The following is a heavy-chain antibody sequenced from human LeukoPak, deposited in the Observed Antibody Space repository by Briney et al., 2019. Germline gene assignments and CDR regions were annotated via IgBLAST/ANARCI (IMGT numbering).Heavy chain of an antibody. J-gene: IGHJ6*03. Sequence: ASVKVSCKASGGTFSSYAISWVRQAPGQGLEWMGGIIPIFGTANYAQKFQGRVTMTRDMSTSTDYMELSSLRSEDTAVYYCARESRHDYYMDVWGKGTTVTVSS. CDR1: GGTFSSYA. CDR2: IIPIFGTA. V-gene: IGHV1-69*05. CDR3: ARESRHDYYMDV.